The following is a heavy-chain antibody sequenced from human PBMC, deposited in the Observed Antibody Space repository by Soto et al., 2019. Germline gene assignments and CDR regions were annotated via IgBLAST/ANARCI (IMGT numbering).Heavy chain of an antibody. V-gene: IGHV1-3*01. Sequence: ASVKVSCKASGYTFTTYAMHWLRQAPGQRLEWMGWVNAETGNTKYSQKFQGRFAISRDNSKNTVYLQMSSLRAEDTAVYYCANPWGSSWYYFDLWGQGTLVTVSS. CDR2: VNAETGNT. CDR1: GYTFTTYA. J-gene: IGHJ4*02. CDR3: ANPWGSSWYYFDL. D-gene: IGHD6-6*01.